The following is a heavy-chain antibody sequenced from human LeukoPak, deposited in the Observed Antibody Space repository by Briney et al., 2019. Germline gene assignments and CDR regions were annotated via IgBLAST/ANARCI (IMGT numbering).Heavy chain of an antibody. J-gene: IGHJ4*02. CDR3: AKEDSSSNRWLFGFDY. CDR1: GFTFSNYE. V-gene: IGHV3-23*01. CDR2: IGGTGVRT. D-gene: IGHD6-13*01. Sequence: GGSLRLSCAASGFTFSNYEMNWVRQAPGKGLEWVSTIGGTGVRTYYADSVKGRFTISRDNSKNTLYLQMNSLRAEDTAVYYCAKEDSSSNRWLFGFDYWGQGTLVTVSS.